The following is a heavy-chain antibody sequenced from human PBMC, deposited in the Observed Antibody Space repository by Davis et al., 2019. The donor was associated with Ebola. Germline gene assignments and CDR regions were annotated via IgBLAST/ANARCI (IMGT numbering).Heavy chain of an antibody. D-gene: IGHD2-2*01. V-gene: IGHV4-34*01. CDR3: AREREVPAARMDV. J-gene: IGHJ6*02. CDR2: IYYSGST. Sequence: MPGGSLRLSCAVYGGSFSGYYWGWIRQPPGKGLEWIGSIYYSGSTYYNPSLKSRVTISVDTSKNQFSLKLSSVTAADTAVYYCAREREVPAARMDVWGQGTTVTVSS. CDR1: GGSFSGYY.